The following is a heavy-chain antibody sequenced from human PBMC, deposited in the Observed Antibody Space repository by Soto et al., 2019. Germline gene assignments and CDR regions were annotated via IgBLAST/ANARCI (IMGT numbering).Heavy chain of an antibody. CDR2: ISRSGSTI. Sequence: GSLRLSCAASGFTFSSYEMNWVRQAPGKGLEWVSYISRSGSTIYYADSVKGRFTISRDNAKNSLYLQMNSLRAEDTAVYYCASLKVAAYYFDYWGQGTLVTVSS. CDR3: ASLKVAAYYFDY. J-gene: IGHJ4*02. CDR1: GFTFSSYE. V-gene: IGHV3-48*03. D-gene: IGHD2-15*01.